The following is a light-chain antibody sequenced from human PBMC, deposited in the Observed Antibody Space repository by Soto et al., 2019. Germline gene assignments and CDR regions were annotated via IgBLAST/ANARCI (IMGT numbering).Light chain of an antibody. V-gene: IGKV1-39*01. CDR2: AAS. J-gene: IGKJ1*01. CDR1: QSISNH. CDR3: NQSYSRNPK. Sequence: ITQSPSSLAAGVEDRVIITCRASQSISNHLNWYQQKPGKAPKLLIFAASSLQSGVPSRFSATRSRPDFPITISSTQPEDSATYYCNQSYSRNPKFGQGT.